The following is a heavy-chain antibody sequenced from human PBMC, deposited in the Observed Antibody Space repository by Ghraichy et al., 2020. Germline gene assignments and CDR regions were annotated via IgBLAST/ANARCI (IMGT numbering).Heavy chain of an antibody. J-gene: IGHJ5*02. CDR3: ARGMIRGEGWFDP. CDR2: INPNSGGT. D-gene: IGHD3-10*01. Sequence: ASVKVSCKASRYTFTAYYLHWVRQARGQVLEWMGWINPNSGGTNYAQKFQGRVTMTRDTSISTVYIELSSLRSDDTAVYYCARGMIRGEGWFDPWGQGTLVTVSS. V-gene: IGHV1-2*02. CDR1: RYTFTAYY.